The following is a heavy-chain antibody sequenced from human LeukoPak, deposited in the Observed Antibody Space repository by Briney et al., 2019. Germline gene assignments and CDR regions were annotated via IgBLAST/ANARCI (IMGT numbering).Heavy chain of an antibody. Sequence: GGSLRLSCVASGLTFSNYNMHWVRQAPGKGLGWVAVIWHDGNYKYYVDSVKGRFTISRDNSKNTVYLQMNSLGAEDTAVYLCARDSDYCDSSAYSFRGGLHYDFWGRGTLVTVSS. CDR1: GLTFSNYN. V-gene: IGHV3-33*01. CDR3: ARDSDYCDSSAYSFRGGLHYDF. J-gene: IGHJ4*02. CDR2: IWHDGNYK. D-gene: IGHD3-22*01.